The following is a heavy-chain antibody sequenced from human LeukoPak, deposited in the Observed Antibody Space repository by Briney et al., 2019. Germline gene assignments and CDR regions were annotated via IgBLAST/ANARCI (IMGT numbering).Heavy chain of an antibody. CDR3: ARRFGYSYGYPSYYYYYYMDV. J-gene: IGHJ6*03. CDR1: GGSISSYY. V-gene: IGHV4-59*12. CDR2: IYYSGST. D-gene: IGHD5-18*01. Sequence: PSETLSLTCTASGGSISSYYWSWIRQPPGKGLEWIGYIYYSGSTNYNPSLKSRVTISVDTSKNQFSLKLSSVTAADTAVYYCARRFGYSYGYPSYYYYYYMDVWGKGTTVTVSS.